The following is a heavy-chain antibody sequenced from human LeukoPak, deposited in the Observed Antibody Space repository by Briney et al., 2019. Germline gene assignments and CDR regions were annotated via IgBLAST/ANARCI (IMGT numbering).Heavy chain of an antibody. D-gene: IGHD5-12*01. J-gene: IGHJ4*02. CDR2: IDGSGGST. V-gene: IGHV3-23*01. CDR1: GFTFSSYA. Sequence: GGSLRLSCATSGFTFSSYAMSWFRQAPGRGLEWVSAIDGSGGSTYYADSVKGRFTISRDNSKNTLYLQMNSLRAEDTAIYYCAKDRRLPWDYFDSWGQGTLVTVSS. CDR3: AKDRRLPWDYFDS.